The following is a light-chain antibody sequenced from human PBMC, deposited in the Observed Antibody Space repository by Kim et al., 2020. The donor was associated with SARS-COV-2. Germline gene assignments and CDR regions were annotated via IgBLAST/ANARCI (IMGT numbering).Light chain of an antibody. Sequence: GERATLSCRASQSVSSNYLAWYQQKPGQAPRLLIYGASSRATGIPDRFSGSGSGTDFTLTITRLEPEDFAVYYCQQYSSSPATFGQGTKVDIK. J-gene: IGKJ1*01. CDR2: GAS. V-gene: IGKV3-20*01. CDR3: QQYSSSPAT. CDR1: QSVSSNY.